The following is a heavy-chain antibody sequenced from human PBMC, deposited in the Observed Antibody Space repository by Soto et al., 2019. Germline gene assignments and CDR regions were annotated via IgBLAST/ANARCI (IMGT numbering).Heavy chain of an antibody. CDR2: IIPIFGTA. CDR1: GGTFSSYA. D-gene: IGHD6-13*01. J-gene: IGHJ6*02. CDR3: ARDRLAAADYYYYYGMDV. Sequence: GASVKVSCKASGGTFSSYAISWVRRAPGQGLEWMGGIIPIFGTANYAQKFQGRVTITADESTSTAYMELSSLRSEDTAVYYCARDRLAAADYYYYYGMDVWGQGTTVTVAS. V-gene: IGHV1-69*13.